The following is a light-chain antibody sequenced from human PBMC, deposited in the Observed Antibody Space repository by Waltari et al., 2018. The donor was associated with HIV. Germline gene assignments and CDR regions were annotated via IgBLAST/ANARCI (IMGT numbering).Light chain of an antibody. J-gene: IGLJ1*01. CDR3: QVWDSSTVI. CDR1: YTGTKT. Sequence: SYQLTQPPPLSVAPVHTATITCGVDYTGTKTGRWYQQKPGQAPLLVIFKNITRPSGSPERFSGSNSGNTAILTISAAQVADEADYYCQVWDSSTVIFGSGTTVTV. CDR2: KNI. V-gene: IGLV3-9*01.